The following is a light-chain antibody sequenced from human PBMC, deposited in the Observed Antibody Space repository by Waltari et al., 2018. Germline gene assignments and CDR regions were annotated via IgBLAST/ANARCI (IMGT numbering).Light chain of an antibody. Sequence: IVLTQSPGTLSLSPGDRASLSCKASQSLGKNYLAWYQHKPGKAPRSLVSGASSRAAGIPDRFSGSGSETDFTLTISRLEPEDFAVYYCQQYASSVLYTFGQGTKLEIK. CDR2: GAS. J-gene: IGKJ2*01. CDR1: QSLGKNY. CDR3: QQYASSVLYT. V-gene: IGKV3-20*01.